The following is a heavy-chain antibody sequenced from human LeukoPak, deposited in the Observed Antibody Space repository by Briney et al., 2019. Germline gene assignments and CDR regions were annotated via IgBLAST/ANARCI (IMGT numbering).Heavy chain of an antibody. CDR3: ARGKWYYYDSSGSHSFDY. D-gene: IGHD3-22*01. CDR1: GGSFSGYY. J-gene: IGHJ4*02. Sequence: SETLSLTCAVYGGSFSGYYWSWIRQPPGKGLEWIGEINHSGSTNYNPSLKSRVTISVDTSKNQFSLKLSSVTAADTAVYYCARGKWYYYDSSGSHSFDYWGQGTLVTVSS. CDR2: INHSGST. V-gene: IGHV4-34*01.